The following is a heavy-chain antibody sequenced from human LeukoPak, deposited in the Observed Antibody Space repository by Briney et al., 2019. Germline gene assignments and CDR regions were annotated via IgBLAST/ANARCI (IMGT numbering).Heavy chain of an antibody. Sequence: SQTLSLTCTVSGGSISSGDYYWSWIRQPPGKGLEWIGYIYYSGSTYYNPSLKSRVTISVDTSKNQFSLKLSSVTAADTAVYYCARQGSGYQGAYLDYWGQGTLVTVSS. CDR1: GGSISSGDYY. V-gene: IGHV4-30-4*01. CDR3: ARQGSGYQGAYLDY. J-gene: IGHJ4*02. CDR2: IYYSGST. D-gene: IGHD3-22*01.